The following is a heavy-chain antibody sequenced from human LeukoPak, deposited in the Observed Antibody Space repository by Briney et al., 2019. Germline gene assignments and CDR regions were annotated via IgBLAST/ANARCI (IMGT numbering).Heavy chain of an antibody. J-gene: IGHJ4*02. D-gene: IGHD1-26*01. V-gene: IGHV4-39*07. CDR3: ASHRGSYYSHFDY. CDR2: IYYSGST. CDR1: GGSISSSSYY. Sequence: PSETLSLTCTVSGGSISSSSYYWGWIRQPPGKGLEWIGSIYYSGSTYYNPSLKSRVTISVDTSKNQFSLKLSSVTAADTAVYYCASHRGSYYSHFDYWGQGTLVTVSS.